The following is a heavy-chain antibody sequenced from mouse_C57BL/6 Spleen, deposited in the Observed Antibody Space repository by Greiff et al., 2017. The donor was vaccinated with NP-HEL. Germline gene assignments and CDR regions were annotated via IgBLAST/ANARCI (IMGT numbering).Heavy chain of an antibody. Sequence: EVQLQQSGPELVKPGASVKISCTASGYSFTDYNMNWVKQSTGKSLEWIGVINPKYGTTSYNPKFKGKATLTVDQSSSTAYMQLNSLTSEDSAVYECARGRNCYGTFAYWGQGTPLTVSA. CDR2: INPKYGTT. V-gene: IGHV1-39*01. J-gene: IGHJ3*01. CDR3: ARGRNCYGTFAY. CDR1: GYSFTDYN. D-gene: IGHD1-1*01.